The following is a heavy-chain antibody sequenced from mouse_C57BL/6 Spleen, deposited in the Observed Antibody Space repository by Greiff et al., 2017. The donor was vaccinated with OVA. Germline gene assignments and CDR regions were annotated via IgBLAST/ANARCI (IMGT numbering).Heavy chain of an antibody. V-gene: IGHV3-6*01. CDR3: ARVGIDDY. D-gene: IGHD1-1*01. Sequence: ESGPGLVKPSQSLSLTCSVTGYSITSGYYWNWIRQFPGNKLEWMGYISYDGSNNYNPSLKNRISITRDTSKNQFFLKLNSVTTEDTATYYCARVGIDDYWGQGTTLTVSS. J-gene: IGHJ2*01. CDR1: GYSITSGYY. CDR2: ISYDGSN.